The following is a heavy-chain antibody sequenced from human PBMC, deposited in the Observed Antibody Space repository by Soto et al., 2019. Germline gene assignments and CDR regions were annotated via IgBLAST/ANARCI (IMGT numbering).Heavy chain of an antibody. CDR1: GFTFSNNG. Sequence: QVQLVESGGGVVQPGRSLRLSCVASGFTFSNNGIHWVRHAPGKGLEWVAVISSDGSKKYYADSVKGRFTISRDNSQNSLYLPMNRLRDEDTAVYYCAMDLDGGSSRFDYWGQGTLVTVSS. J-gene: IGHJ4*02. CDR2: ISSDGSKK. CDR3: AMDLDGGSSRFDY. D-gene: IGHD2-15*01. V-gene: IGHV3-30*03.